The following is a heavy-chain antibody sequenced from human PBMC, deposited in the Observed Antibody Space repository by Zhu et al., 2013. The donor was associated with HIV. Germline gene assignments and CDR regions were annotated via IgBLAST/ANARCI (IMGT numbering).Heavy chain of an antibody. CDR1: GYTFTDYY. CDR2: INPYSGGT. Sequence: QVQLVQSGAEVKKPGASVKVSCKTSGYTFTDYYIHWVRQAPGQGLEWMGWINPYSGGTKYTQKFQGRVTMTRDTSINIAYMELSRLRSDDTAVYFCARDLRLTAFNYPDGRNYHYAFDIWGQGTRVTVSP. D-gene: IGHD3-16*01. V-gene: IGHV1-2*02. J-gene: IGHJ3*02. CDR3: ARDLRLTAFNYPDGRNYHYAFDI.